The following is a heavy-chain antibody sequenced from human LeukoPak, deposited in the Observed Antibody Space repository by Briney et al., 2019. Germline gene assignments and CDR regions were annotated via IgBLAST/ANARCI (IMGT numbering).Heavy chain of an antibody. CDR2: INYDGGEK. D-gene: IGHD4-11*01. V-gene: IGHV3-7*03. Sequence: PGGSLRLSCAASGFTFSSYWMSWVRQAPGKGLEWVANINYDGGEKYYADSVKGRFTISRDNSKNSLYLQMNSLRTEDTALYYCASSSNYVSSSDYWGQGTLVTVSS. CDR1: GFTFSSYW. CDR3: ASSSNYVSSSDY. J-gene: IGHJ4*02.